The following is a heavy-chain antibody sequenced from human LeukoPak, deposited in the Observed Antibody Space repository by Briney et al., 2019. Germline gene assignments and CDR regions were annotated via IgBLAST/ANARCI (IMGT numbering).Heavy chain of an antibody. D-gene: IGHD2-21*01. CDR1: AGSLSGYY. Sequence: SETLSLTCAVYAGSLSGYYWSWIRQPPGKGLEWIGEINHSGSTNYNPSLKSRVTISVDTSKNQFSLKLSSVTAADTAVYYCAIGPAILWWWPNWFDPWGQGTLVTVSS. V-gene: IGHV4-34*01. CDR2: INHSGST. CDR3: AIGPAILWWWPNWFDP. J-gene: IGHJ5*02.